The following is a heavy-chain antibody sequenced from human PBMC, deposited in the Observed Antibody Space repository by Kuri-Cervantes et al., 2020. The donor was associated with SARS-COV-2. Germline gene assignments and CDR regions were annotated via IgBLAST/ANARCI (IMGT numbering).Heavy chain of an antibody. CDR1: GYTFTSYG. CDR3: ARDSRQLFYGRGGWFDP. CDR2: ISAYNGNT. Sequence: ASVKVSCKASGYTFTSYGISWVRQAPGQGLEWMGWISAYNGNTNYAQKLQGRVTMTTDTSTSTAYMELSSLRSEDTAVYYCARDSRQLFYGRGGWFDPWGQGTLVTVSS. D-gene: IGHD2/OR15-2a*01. J-gene: IGHJ5*02. V-gene: IGHV1-18*04.